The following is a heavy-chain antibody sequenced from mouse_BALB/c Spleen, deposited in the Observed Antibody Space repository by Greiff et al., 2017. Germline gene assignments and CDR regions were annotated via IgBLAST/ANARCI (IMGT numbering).Heavy chain of an antibody. Sequence: QVQLKESGPELVKPGASVKISCKASGYAFSSSWMNWVKQRPGQGLEWIGRIYPGDGDTNYNGKFKGKATLTADKSSSTAYMQLSSLTSVDSAVYFCAREPPNWDEGAMDYWGQGTSVTVSS. J-gene: IGHJ4*01. CDR3: AREPPNWDEGAMDY. V-gene: IGHV1-82*01. CDR1: GYAFSSSW. CDR2: IYPGDGDT. D-gene: IGHD4-1*01.